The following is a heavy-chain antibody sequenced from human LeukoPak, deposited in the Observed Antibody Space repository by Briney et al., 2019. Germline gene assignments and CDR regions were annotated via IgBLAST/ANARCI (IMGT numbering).Heavy chain of an antibody. D-gene: IGHD3-10*01. V-gene: IGHV1-18*04. Sequence: ASVKVSCKASGYTFTGYYMHWVRQAPGQGLEWMGWISAYNGNTNYAQKLQGRVTMTTDTSTSTAYMELRSLRSDDTAVYYCARDPLYYYGSGSYYPHGDYWGQGTLVTVSS. CDR1: GYTFTGYY. J-gene: IGHJ4*02. CDR2: ISAYNGNT. CDR3: ARDPLYYYGSGSYYPHGDY.